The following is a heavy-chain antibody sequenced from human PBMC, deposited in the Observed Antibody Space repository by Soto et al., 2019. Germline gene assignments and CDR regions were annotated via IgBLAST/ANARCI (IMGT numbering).Heavy chain of an antibody. CDR3: ASEGNYYDSSGYYGDWYFDV. CDR1: GGSISSSNW. J-gene: IGHJ2*01. CDR2: IYHSGST. Sequence: QVQLQESGPGLVKPSETLSLTCAVSGGSISSSNWWSWVRQPPGKGLEWSGEIYHSGSTNYNPSLKGRVSRSVDKSQTQCSLKMSSVTAADTAVYYCASEGNYYDSSGYYGDWYFDVWGRGTLVTVSS. D-gene: IGHD3-22*01. V-gene: IGHV4-4*02.